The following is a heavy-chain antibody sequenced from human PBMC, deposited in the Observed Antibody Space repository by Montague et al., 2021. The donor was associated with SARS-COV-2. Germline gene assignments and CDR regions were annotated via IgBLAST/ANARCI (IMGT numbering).Heavy chain of an antibody. D-gene: IGHD6-19*01. CDR2: IYYSGST. CDR3: ARGSGWMGNAFDI. CDR1: GGSISSYY. V-gene: IGHV4-59*01. J-gene: IGHJ3*02. Sequence: SETLPLTCTVSGGSISSYYWSWIRQPPGKGLERIGYIYYSGSTNXXPSLKSRVTISVDTSKNQFSLKLSSVTAADTAVYYCARGSGWMGNAFDIWGQGTMVTVSS.